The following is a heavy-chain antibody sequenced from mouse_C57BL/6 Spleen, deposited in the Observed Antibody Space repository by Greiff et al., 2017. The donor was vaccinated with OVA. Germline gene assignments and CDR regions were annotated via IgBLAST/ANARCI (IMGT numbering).Heavy chain of an antibody. CDR2: ISDGGSYT. J-gene: IGHJ4*01. Sequence: LKESGGGLVKPGGSLKLSCAASGFTFSSYAMSWVRQTPEKRLEWVATISDGGSYTYYPDNVKGRFTISRDNAKNNLYLQMSHLKSEDTAMYYCARDDYYDYAMDYWGQGTSVTVSS. V-gene: IGHV5-4*01. CDR1: GFTFSSYA. D-gene: IGHD1-1*01. CDR3: ARDDYYDYAMDY.